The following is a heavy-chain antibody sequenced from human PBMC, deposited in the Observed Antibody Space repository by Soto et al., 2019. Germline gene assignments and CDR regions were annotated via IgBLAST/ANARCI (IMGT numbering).Heavy chain of an antibody. V-gene: IGHV1-69*01. CDR3: AGGSFGVMITLDF. D-gene: IGHD3-3*01. CDR1: GGTFSNYA. Sequence: QVQLVQSGAEVKKPGSSVKVSCKASGGTFSNYAISWVRQDPGQGLEWMGGIIPVFGTPKYAQKFQGRVTITADPSTNTVYMELSSLRSDETAMYYCAGGSFGVMITLDFWGQGTLVTVSS. J-gene: IGHJ4*02. CDR2: IIPVFGTP.